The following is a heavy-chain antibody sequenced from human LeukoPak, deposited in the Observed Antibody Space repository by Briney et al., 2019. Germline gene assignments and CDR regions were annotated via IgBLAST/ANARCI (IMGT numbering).Heavy chain of an antibody. V-gene: IGHV3-33*01. J-gene: IGHJ4*02. D-gene: IGHD2-15*01. Sequence: PGGSLRLSCAASGFTFSNYGMHWVRQAPGKGLEWVAVIWYDGSNKYYADSVKGRFTISRDNSKNTLYLQMNSLRAEDTAVHYCARVYCSGGSCYGDYFDYWGQGTLVTVSS. CDR3: ARVYCSGGSCYGDYFDY. CDR2: IWYDGSNK. CDR1: GFTFSNYG.